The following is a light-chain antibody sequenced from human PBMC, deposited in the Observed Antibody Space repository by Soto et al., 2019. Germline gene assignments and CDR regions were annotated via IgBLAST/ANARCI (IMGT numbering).Light chain of an antibody. CDR3: KAYDYILTASV. J-gene: IGLJ3*02. Sequence: QSVLTQPPSVSGAPGQRVTLSCTGNTSNLGAGYDVHWYQQLPGAAPKLVIFGNRNRPSGVPERFSGSKSGTSASLAINGLPAEDEADYYCKAYDYILTASVFGGGTKLTVL. CDR1: TSNLGAGYD. CDR2: GNR. V-gene: IGLV1-40*01.